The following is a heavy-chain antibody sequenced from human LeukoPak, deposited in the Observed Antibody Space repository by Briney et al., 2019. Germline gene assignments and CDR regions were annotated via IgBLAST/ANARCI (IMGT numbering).Heavy chain of an antibody. CDR2: IYHSGST. CDR1: GYSISSGHY. Sequence: PSETLSLTCTVSGYSISSGHYWGWIRPPPGKGREWIGSIYHSGSTYYNPSLKSRVTISVDTSKNQFSLKLSSVTAADTAVYYCASRSTSLNWFDPWGQGTLVTVSS. J-gene: IGHJ5*02. V-gene: IGHV4-38-2*02. D-gene: IGHD2-2*01. CDR3: ASRSTSLNWFDP.